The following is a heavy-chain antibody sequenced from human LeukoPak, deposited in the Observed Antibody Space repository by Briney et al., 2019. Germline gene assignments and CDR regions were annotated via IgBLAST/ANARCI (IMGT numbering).Heavy chain of an antibody. J-gene: IGHJ5*02. CDR2: IAPSDGRT. CDR3: AMNTSSFNWFDP. CDR1: GYTFTNFY. V-gene: IGHV1-46*01. D-gene: IGHD2-2*01. Sequence: ASVKVSCKASGYTFTNFYMHWVRQAPGQGLEYMGIIAPSDGRTSYTQKFQGRVTMTRDMSTSTVYMELSSLRSEDTAVYFCAMNTSSFNWFDPWGHGTLVTVSS.